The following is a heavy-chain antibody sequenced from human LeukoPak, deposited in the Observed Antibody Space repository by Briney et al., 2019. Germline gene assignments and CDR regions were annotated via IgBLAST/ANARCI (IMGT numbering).Heavy chain of an antibody. J-gene: IGHJ6*02. Sequence: GGSLRLSCTASGFTFRDYWMSWVRQAPGKGLEWVANIQSDGSEKNYMDSVQGRFTVSRDNAKTSLYLQMNSLRAEDTAVYYCARDSAVATYYGVDVWGQGTTVTVS. V-gene: IGHV3-7*01. CDR1: GFTFRDYW. CDR3: ARDSAVATYYGVDV. CDR2: IQSDGSEK. D-gene: IGHD6-19*01.